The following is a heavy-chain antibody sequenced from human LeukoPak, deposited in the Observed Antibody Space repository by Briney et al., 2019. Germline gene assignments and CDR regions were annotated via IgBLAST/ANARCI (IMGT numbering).Heavy chain of an antibody. CDR1: GGTFSSYA. Sequence: SVKVSCKASGGTFSSYAISWVRQAPGQGLEWMGGIIPIFGTANYAQKFQGRVTITADKSTSTAYMELSSLRSEDTAVYYCASELYDILTGTFDYWGQGTLVTVSP. CDR2: IIPIFGTA. V-gene: IGHV1-69*06. J-gene: IGHJ4*02. D-gene: IGHD3-9*01. CDR3: ASELYDILTGTFDY.